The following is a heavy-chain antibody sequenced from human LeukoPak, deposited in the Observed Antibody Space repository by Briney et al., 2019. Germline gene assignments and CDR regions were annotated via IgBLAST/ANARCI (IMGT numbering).Heavy chain of an antibody. CDR1: GFTFSSYW. CDR3: ARVGVGYGVRLGRVGY. D-gene: IGHD4-17*01. CDR2: IKQDGSEK. J-gene: IGHJ4*02. Sequence: XGSLRLSCAASGFTFSSYWMNWVRQAPGKGLEWVANIKQDGSEKYYVDSVKGRFTISRDNAKNSLYLQMSSLRAEDTAVYYCARVGVGYGVRLGRVGYWGQGTLVTVSS. V-gene: IGHV3-7*01.